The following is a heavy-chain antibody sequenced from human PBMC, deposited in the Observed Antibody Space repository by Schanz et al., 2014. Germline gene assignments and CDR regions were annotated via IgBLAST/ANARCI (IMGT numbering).Heavy chain of an antibody. CDR1: GFTFSNVW. Sequence: EVQLVESGGGLVKPGGSLRLSCAVSGFTFSNVWMSWVRQAPGKGLEWVSGISDRGDGTNYGDSVRGRFTISRDNSRNTVYLQMNNVGVDDTATYYCVKTDAGWRFDYWGQGTLVIVSS. J-gene: IGHJ4*02. D-gene: IGHD6-19*01. CDR2: ISDRGDGT. CDR3: VKTDAGWRFDY. V-gene: IGHV3-23*04.